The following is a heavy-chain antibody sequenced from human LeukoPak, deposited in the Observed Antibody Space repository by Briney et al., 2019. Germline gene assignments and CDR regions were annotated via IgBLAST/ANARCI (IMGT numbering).Heavy chain of an antibody. CDR3: AKSPRRSWYPFDY. V-gene: IGHV3-23*01. CDR1: GFTFSSYA. J-gene: IGHJ4*02. CDR2: ISGSGGST. D-gene: IGHD6-13*01. Sequence: SGGSLRLSCAASGFTFSSYAMSWVRQAPGKGLEWVSAISGSGGSTYYADSVKGRFTISRENSKNTLYLQMNSLRAEDTAVYYCAKSPRRSWYPFDYWGQGTLVTVSS.